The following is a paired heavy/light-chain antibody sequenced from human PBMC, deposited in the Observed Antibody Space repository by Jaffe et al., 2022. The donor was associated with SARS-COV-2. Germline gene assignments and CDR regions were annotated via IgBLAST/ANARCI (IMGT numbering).Light chain of an antibody. Sequence: QSVLTQPPSVSGAPGQTVTISCTGSNSNIGAGYPVHWYQQFPGTPPKLLIYGNSDRPSGVPDRFSGSKSGTSASLAISGLQAEDEADYYCQSYDIFGGGTKLTVL. J-gene: IGLJ2*01. CDR3: QSYDI. CDR2: GNS. V-gene: IGLV1-40*01. CDR1: NSNIGAGYP.
Heavy chain of an antibody. CDR3: ARGTIVATYYYYYYGLDV. CDR1: GYSLTGYY. V-gene: IGHV1-2*04. D-gene: IGHD5-12*01. J-gene: IGHJ6*02. Sequence: QVHLVQFGAEVREPGASVKVSCKASGYSLTGYYIHWVRQAPGQGLEWMGWINPNNGDTNYAQKFQGWVTMTRDTSINTAYMELTRLTSDDTAVYYCARGTIVATYYYYYYGLDVWGQGTTVTVSS. CDR2: INPNNGDT.